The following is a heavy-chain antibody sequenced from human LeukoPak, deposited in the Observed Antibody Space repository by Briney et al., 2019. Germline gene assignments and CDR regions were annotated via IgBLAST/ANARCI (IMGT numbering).Heavy chain of an antibody. CDR3: ARASSGYYLYYYYGMDV. V-gene: IGHV3-21*01. D-gene: IGHD3-22*01. CDR1: GFTFSSYS. Sequence: GGSLRLSCAASGFTFSSYSMNWVRQAPGKGLEWVSSISSSSSYIYYADSVKGRFTISRDNAKNSLYLQMNSLRAEDTAVYYCARASSGYYLYYYYGMDVWGQGTTVTVSS. CDR2: ISSSSSYI. J-gene: IGHJ6*02.